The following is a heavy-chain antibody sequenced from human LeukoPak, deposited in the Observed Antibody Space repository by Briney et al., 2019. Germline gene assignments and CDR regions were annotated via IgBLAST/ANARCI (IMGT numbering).Heavy chain of an antibody. CDR3: ARGGYSYGYYYYMDV. D-gene: IGHD5-18*01. Sequence: GSSVKVSCKASGGTFSSYAISWVRQAPGQGLEWMGGIIPIFGTANYAQKFQGRVTITADESTSTAYMELSRLRSDDTAVYYCARGGYSYGYYYYMDVWGKGTTVTVSS. V-gene: IGHV1-69*01. CDR1: GGTFSSYA. J-gene: IGHJ6*03. CDR2: IIPIFGTA.